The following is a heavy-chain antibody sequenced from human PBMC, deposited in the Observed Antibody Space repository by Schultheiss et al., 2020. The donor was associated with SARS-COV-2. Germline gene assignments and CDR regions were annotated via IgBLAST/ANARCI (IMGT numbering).Heavy chain of an antibody. CDR2: IDHSGVT. Sequence: SQTLSLTCAVSDGSFSDYYWTWIRQPPGKGLEWIGEIDHSGVTNYNPSLKSRVTILVDTSKNHLSLNLTSVTAADTAVYFCARRMFYYYGMDVWGQGTTVTVSS. D-gene: IGHD3-10*02. V-gene: IGHV4-34*01. CDR3: ARRMFYYYGMDV. CDR1: DGSFSDYY. J-gene: IGHJ6*02.